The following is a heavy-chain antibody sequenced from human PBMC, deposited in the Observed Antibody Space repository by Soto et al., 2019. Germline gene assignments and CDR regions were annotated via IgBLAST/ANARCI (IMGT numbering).Heavy chain of an antibody. CDR1: GFTFSSYA. CDR3: AKDMSRYCSGGSCPHDAFDI. D-gene: IGHD2-15*01. J-gene: IGHJ3*02. V-gene: IGHV3-23*01. Sequence: PGGSLRLSCAASGFTFSSYAMSWVRQAPGKGLEWVSAISGSGGSTYYADSVKGRFTISRDNSKNTLYLQMNSLRAEDTAVYYCAKDMSRYCSGGSCPHDAFDIWGQGTMVTVS. CDR2: ISGSGGST.